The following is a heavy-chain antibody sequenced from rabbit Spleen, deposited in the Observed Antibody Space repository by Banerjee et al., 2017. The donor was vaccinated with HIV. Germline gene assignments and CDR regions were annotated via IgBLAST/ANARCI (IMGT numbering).Heavy chain of an antibody. CDR3: AREADSNYWEGYFNL. V-gene: IGHV1S45*01. CDR2: IGAGYYGST. J-gene: IGHJ4*01. CDR1: GFTFSSFYY. D-gene: IGHD8-1*01. Sequence: QEHLKESGGGLVQPGGSLKLSCTASGFTFSSFYYMCWVRQAPGKGLEWIACIGAGYYGSTYYATWAKGRFTISKTSPTTVTLQMTSLTAADTATYFCAREADSNYWEGYFNLWGQGTLVTVS.